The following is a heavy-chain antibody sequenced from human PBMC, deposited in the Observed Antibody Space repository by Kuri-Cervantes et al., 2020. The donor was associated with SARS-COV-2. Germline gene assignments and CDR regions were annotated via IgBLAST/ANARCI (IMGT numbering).Heavy chain of an antibody. V-gene: IGHV3-11*04. J-gene: IGHJ4*02. CDR2: ISSSGSTI. CDR3: ARDLWGGLEWLSEVDY. D-gene: IGHD3-3*01. Sequence: GGSLRLSCAASGFTFSDYYMSWIRQAPGKGLEWVSYISSSGSTIYYADSVKGRFTISRDNAKNSLYLQMNSLRAEDTAVYYCARDLWGGLEWLSEVDYWGQGTLVTVSS. CDR1: GFTFSDYY.